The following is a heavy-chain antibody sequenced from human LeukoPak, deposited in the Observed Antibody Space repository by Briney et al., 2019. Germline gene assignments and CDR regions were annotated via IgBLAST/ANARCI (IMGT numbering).Heavy chain of an antibody. V-gene: IGHV4-4*09. CDR3: GGQWRGTIDY. Sequence: PSETLSLTCTVSGTFVSGFYWTWIRQPPGKGLEWIGFIYSTGTTSYNSSLQSRVTISVDTSKDQFSLKLKSVIAADTAIYYCGGQWRGTIDYWGQEPWSPSP. CDR2: IYSTGTT. J-gene: IGHJ4*01. CDR1: GTFVSGFY. D-gene: IGHD2-8*01.